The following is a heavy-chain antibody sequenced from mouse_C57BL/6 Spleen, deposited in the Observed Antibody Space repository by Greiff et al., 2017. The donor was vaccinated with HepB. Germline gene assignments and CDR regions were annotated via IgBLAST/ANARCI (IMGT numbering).Heavy chain of an antibody. Sequence: EVQGVESGPELVKPGASVKMSCKASGYTFTDYNMHWVKQSHGKSLEWIGYINPNNGGTSYNQKFKGKATLTVNKSSSTAYMELRSLTSEDSAVYYCARWLLRYAMDYWGQGTSVTVSS. V-gene: IGHV1-22*01. J-gene: IGHJ4*01. CDR3: ARWLLRYAMDY. CDR1: GYTFTDYN. D-gene: IGHD2-3*01. CDR2: INPNNGGT.